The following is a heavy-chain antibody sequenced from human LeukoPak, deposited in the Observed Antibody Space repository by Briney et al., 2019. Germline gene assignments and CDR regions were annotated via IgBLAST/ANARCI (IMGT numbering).Heavy chain of an antibody. CDR2: ISSSSSYI. Sequence: GGSLRLSCAASGFTFSSYSMNWVRQAPGKGLEWVSSISSSSSYIYYADSVKGRFTISRDNAKNSLYLQMNSLRAEDTAVYYCARTGLVVAATLDYRGQGTLVTVSS. J-gene: IGHJ4*02. CDR1: GFTFSSYS. V-gene: IGHV3-21*01. CDR3: ARTGLVVAATLDY. D-gene: IGHD2-15*01.